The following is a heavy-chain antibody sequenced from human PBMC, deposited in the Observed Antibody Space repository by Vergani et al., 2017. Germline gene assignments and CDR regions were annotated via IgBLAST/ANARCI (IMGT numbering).Heavy chain of an antibody. J-gene: IGHJ3*02. CDR3: ASLTSRRYYDSSGFGDAFDI. D-gene: IGHD3-22*01. CDR1: GFTFSSYS. CDR2: ISSSSSTI. Sequence: EVQLVESGGGLVQPGGSLRLSCAASGFTFSSYSMNWVRQAPGEGLEWVSYISSSSSTIYYADSVKGRFTISRDNAKNSLYLQMNSLRAEDTAVYYCASLTSRRYYDSSGFGDAFDIWGQGTMVTVSS. V-gene: IGHV3-48*01.